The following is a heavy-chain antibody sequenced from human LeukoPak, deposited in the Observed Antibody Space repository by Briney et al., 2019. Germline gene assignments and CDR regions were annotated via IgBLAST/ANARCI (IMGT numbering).Heavy chain of an antibody. V-gene: IGHV3-48*03. CDR1: GFTFRSYE. D-gene: IGHD6-19*01. CDR3: VRDHSGWSLDP. J-gene: IGHJ5*02. CDR2: ISDSGTTI. Sequence: GGSLRLSCAASGFTFRSYEMNWVRQAPGKGLEWISYISDSGTTINYADSVKGRFTISRDNAKNSPYLQMNSLRAEDTAVYYCVRDHSGWSLDPWGQGTLVTVSS.